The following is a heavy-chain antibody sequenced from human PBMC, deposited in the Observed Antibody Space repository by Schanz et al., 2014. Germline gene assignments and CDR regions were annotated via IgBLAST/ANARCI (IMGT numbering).Heavy chain of an antibody. Sequence: EVQLLESGGGLVQPGGSLRLSCAASGFTFSSYAMSWVRQAPGKGLEWVSAISGSGGSTYYADSVKGRFIISRDNSKNTVNLQTNSLRAEDTAVYYCAKEKEEVAADGSFFDYWGQGSLVTVSP. D-gene: IGHD6-13*01. CDR3: AKEKEEVAADGSFFDY. J-gene: IGHJ4*02. CDR2: ISGSGGST. V-gene: IGHV3-23*01. CDR1: GFTFSSYA.